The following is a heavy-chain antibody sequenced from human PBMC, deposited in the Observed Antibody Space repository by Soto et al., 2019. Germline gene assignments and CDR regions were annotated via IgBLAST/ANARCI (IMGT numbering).Heavy chain of an antibody. J-gene: IGHJ4*02. CDR3: AGRASRYYYDSSSYFDY. D-gene: IGHD3-22*01. CDR2: IYYSGST. V-gene: IGHV4-59*01. CDR1: GGSISSYY. Sequence: SETLSLTCTVSGGSISSYYWSWIRQPPGKGLEWIGYIYYSGSTNYNPSLKSRVTISVDTSKNQFSLKLSSVTAADTAVYYCAGRASRYYYDSSSYFDYWGQGTLVTVSS.